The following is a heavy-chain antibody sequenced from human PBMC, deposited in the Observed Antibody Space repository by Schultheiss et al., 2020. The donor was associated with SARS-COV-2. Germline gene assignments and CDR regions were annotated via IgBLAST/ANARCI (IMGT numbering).Heavy chain of an antibody. CDR2: IFSNDEK. J-gene: IGHJ4*02. CDR1: GGSFSGYYW. D-gene: IGHD3-10*01. CDR3: ARSTRFGESPVDY. V-gene: IGHV2-26*01. Sequence: ETLSLTCAVYGGSFSGYYWSWIRQPPGKGLEWLAHIFSNDEKSYSTSLKSRLTISKDTSKSQVVLTMTNMDPVDTATYYCARSTRFGESPVDYWGQGTLVTVSS.